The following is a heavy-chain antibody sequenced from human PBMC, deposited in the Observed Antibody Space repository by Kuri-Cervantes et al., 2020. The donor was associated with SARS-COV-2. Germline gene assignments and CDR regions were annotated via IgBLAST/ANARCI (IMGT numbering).Heavy chain of an antibody. D-gene: IGHD3-10*01. J-gene: IGHJ6*02. CDR1: GFIFSDYA. CDR2: IGSSSSII. V-gene: IGHV3-48*01. CDR3: ARERYYSGHYGMDV. Sequence: GESLKISCEASGFIFSDYAIDWVRQAPGKGLEWVSYIGSSSSIIYYADSMKGRFTISRDNAKNSLSLQMNSLRAEDTAVYYCARERYYSGHYGMDVWGQGTTVTVSS.